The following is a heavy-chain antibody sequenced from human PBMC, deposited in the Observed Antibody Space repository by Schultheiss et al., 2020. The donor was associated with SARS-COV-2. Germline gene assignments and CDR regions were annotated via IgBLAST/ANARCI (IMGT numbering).Heavy chain of an antibody. CDR2: ISYDGSNK. J-gene: IGHJ4*02. CDR1: GFTFSSYA. V-gene: IGHV3-30*07. Sequence: GESLKISCAASGFTFSSYAMHWVRQAPGKGLEWVAVISYDGSNKYYADSVKGRFTISRDNSKNTLYLQMNSLRAEDTAVYYCAKEGDYDYVWGSYLFDYWGQGTLVTVSS. CDR3: AKEGDYDYVWGSYLFDY. D-gene: IGHD3-16*01.